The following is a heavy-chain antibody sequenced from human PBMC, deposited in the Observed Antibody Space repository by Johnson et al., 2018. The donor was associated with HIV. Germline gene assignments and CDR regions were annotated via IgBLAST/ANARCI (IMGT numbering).Heavy chain of an antibody. J-gene: IGHJ3*02. CDR1: GFTFSNAW. Sequence: HLVESGVGLVKPGRSFRLSCASSGFTFSNAWMSWVRQAPGQGLEWVGRIKSKTDGGTTDYAAPVNGRFTISRDDSKNTLYVQMKSLKTEDTAVYYCTTDHYFLDALDIWGQGTMVTVSS. D-gene: IGHD2/OR15-2a*01. V-gene: IGHV3-15*01. CDR2: IKSKTDGGTT. CDR3: TTDHYFLDALDI.